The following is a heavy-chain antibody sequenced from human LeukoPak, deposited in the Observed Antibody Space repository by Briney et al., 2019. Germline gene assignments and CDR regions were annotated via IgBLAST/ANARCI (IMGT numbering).Heavy chain of an antibody. D-gene: IGHD3-16*01. Sequence: GGSLRLSCAASGFTFSDHYMDWVRQAPGKGLEWVGRARDKGHSYSTEYAAAVKGRLTASRDDSRNSMWLQLNSLTTEDTAVYYCVRVQSGGRGDHSLDYWGKGTLVTVSA. J-gene: IGHJ4*02. CDR1: GFTFSDHY. CDR3: VRVQSGGRGDHSLDY. V-gene: IGHV3-72*01. CDR2: ARDKGHSYST.